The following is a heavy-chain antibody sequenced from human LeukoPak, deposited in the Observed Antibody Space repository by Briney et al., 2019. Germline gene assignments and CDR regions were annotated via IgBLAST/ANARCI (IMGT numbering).Heavy chain of an antibody. CDR1: GGSINSGGFF. Sequence: PSETLSLTCSVSGGSINSGGFFWAWIRQPPGKGLEWIGGIYYSGSTYYNPSLKSRVTISVDTSKNQFSLKLSSVTAADTAVYYCARAPNWKHFDYWGQGTLVTVSS. CDR2: IYYSGST. D-gene: IGHD1-1*01. V-gene: IGHV4-39*07. J-gene: IGHJ4*02. CDR3: ARAPNWKHFDY.